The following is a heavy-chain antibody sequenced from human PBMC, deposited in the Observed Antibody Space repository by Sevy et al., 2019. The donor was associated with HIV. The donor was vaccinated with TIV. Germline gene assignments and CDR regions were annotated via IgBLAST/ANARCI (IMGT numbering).Heavy chain of an antibody. Sequence: GGSLRLSCAASGFTFSSYAMHWVRQAPGKGLEWVAVISYDGSNKYYADSVKGRFTISRDNSKNTRYLQMNSLRAEDTAVYYCARDRARGEAYYYYGMDVWGQGTTVTVSS. CDR1: GFTFSSYA. CDR2: ISYDGSNK. CDR3: ARDRARGEAYYYYGMDV. V-gene: IGHV3-30-3*01. D-gene: IGHD3-16*01. J-gene: IGHJ6*02.